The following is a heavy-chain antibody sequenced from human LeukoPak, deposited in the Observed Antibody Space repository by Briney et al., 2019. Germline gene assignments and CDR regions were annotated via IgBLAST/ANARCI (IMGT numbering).Heavy chain of an antibody. V-gene: IGHV4-30-4*01. Sequence: SETLSLTCTVSGGSISGGDYYWSWLRQPPGKGLEWLGSMYTSGNIYSNPSLRGRVTISVDTYKNQFSLNLSSVPAADTALYYCARVPRPYGGSYYFDYWGQGPLVTVSS. CDR2: MYTSGNI. D-gene: IGHD4-23*01. CDR3: ARVPRPYGGSYYFDY. CDR1: GGSISGGDYY. J-gene: IGHJ4*02.